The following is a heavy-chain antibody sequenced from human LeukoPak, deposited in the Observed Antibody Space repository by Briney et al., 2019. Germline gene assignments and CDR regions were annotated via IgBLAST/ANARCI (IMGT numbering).Heavy chain of an antibody. CDR1: GFTFDDYA. V-gene: IGHV3-43D*03. J-gene: IGHJ6*02. CDR2: ISWDGGST. Sequence: GGSLRLSCAASGFTFDDYAMHWVRQAPGKGLEWVSLISWDGGSTYYADSVKGRFTISRDNAKNTVYLQMNSLRTEDTAVYYCARGLPNYYGMDVWGQGTTVTVSS. CDR3: ARGLPNYYGMDV.